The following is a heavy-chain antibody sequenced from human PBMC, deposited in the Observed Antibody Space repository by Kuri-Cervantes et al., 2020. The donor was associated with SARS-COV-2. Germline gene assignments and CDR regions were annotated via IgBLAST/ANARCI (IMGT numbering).Heavy chain of an antibody. J-gene: IGHJ3*02. D-gene: IGHD6-19*01. CDR1: GGSISSYY. V-gene: IGHV4-59*01. CDR3: ARGHSGSVAATTAFDI. CDR2: IYYSGST. Sequence: GSLRLSCTVSGGSISSYYWSWIRQPPGKGLEWIGYIYYSGSTNYNPSLKSRVTMSVDTSKNQFSLKLSSVTAADTAVYYCARGHSGSVAATTAFDIWGQGTMVIVSS.